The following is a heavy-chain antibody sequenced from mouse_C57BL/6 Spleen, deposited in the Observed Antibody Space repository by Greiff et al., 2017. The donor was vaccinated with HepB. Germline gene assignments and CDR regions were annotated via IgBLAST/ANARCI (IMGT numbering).Heavy chain of an antibody. V-gene: IGHV3-6*01. J-gene: IGHJ3*01. CDR1: GYSITSGYY. CDR2: ISYDGSN. D-gene: IGHD3-2*02. CDR3: ARSSGYVAY. Sequence: ESGPGLVKPSQSLSLTCSVTGYSITSGYYWNWIRQFPGNKLEWMGYISYDGSNNYNPSLKNRISITRDTSKNQFFLKLNSVTTEDTATYYCARSSGYVAYWGQGTLVTVSA.